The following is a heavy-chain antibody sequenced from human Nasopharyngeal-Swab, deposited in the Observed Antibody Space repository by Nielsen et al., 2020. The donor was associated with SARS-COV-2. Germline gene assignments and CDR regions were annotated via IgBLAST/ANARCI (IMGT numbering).Heavy chain of an antibody. V-gene: IGHV3-11*04. CDR1: GFTFSDYY. CDR3: ARDWIAQAFDI. J-gene: IGHJ3*02. D-gene: IGHD2-2*03. CDR2: ISSSGSTI. Sequence: LSLTCAASGFTFSDYYMSWIRQAPGKGLEWVSYISSSGSTIYYADSVKGRFTISRDNAKNSLYLQMNSLRAEDTAVYYCARDWIAQAFDIWGQGTMVTVSS.